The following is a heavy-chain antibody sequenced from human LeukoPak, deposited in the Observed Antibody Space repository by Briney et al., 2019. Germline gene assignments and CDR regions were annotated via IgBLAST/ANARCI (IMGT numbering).Heavy chain of an antibody. D-gene: IGHD3-9*01. J-gene: IGHJ4*02. CDR3: ARTGLQPFDY. CDR2: ISYDGSNK. V-gene: IGHV3-30*04. Sequence: GGSLRLSCAASGFTFSSYAMHWVRRAPGKGLEWVAVISYDGSNKYYADSVKGRFTISRDNSKNTLYLQMNSLRAEDTAVYYCARTGLQPFDYWGQGTLVTVSS. CDR1: GFTFSSYA.